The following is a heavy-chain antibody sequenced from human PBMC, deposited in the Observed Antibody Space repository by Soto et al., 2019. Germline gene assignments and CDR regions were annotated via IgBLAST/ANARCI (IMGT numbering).Heavy chain of an antibody. Sequence: GGSLRLSCAASGFTFSSYGMHWVRQAPGKGLEWVAVISYDGSNKYYADSVKGRFTISRDNSKNTLYLQMNSLRAEDTAVYYCAKVALGGYFDWPPSYYYYMDVWGKGTTVTVSS. CDR1: GFTFSSYG. CDR2: ISYDGSNK. V-gene: IGHV3-30*18. CDR3: AKVALGGYFDWPPSYYYYMDV. J-gene: IGHJ6*03. D-gene: IGHD3-9*01.